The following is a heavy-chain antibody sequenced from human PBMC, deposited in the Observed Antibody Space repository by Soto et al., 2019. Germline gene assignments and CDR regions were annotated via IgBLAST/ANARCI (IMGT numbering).Heavy chain of an antibody. J-gene: IGHJ4*02. CDR2: INPSGGST. CDR1: GYTFTSYY. CDR3: ARESYGDYVFDY. V-gene: IGHV1-46*03. D-gene: IGHD4-17*01. Sequence: ASVKVSCKASGYTFTSYYMHWVRQAPGQGLEWVGIINPSGGSTSYAQKFQGRVTMTRDTSTSTVYMELSSLRSEDTAVYYCARESYGDYVFDYWGQGTLVTVSS.